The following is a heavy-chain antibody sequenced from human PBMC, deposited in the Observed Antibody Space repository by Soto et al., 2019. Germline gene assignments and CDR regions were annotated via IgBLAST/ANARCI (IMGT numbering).Heavy chain of an antibody. V-gene: IGHV3-21*01. D-gene: IGHD6-13*01. J-gene: IGHJ5*02. CDR3: TRDASRDSSARGWFDP. CDR1: GFTFRSFT. CDR2: ISSNSAYI. Sequence: GGSRILSCAASGFTFRSFTMNWVRHAPGKGLEWVSTISSNSAYIYYTDALRGRFTISRDNAKNSLHLQMNSLRAEDTAVYYCTRDASRDSSARGWFDPWGPGTLVTVSS.